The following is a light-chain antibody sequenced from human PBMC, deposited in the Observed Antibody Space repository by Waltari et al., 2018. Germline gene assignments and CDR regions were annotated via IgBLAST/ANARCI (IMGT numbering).Light chain of an antibody. Sequence: QAAPTQPPSVSGSPGQSVTISCTGASNAIGYSNAVSWYQHHPGKAPKLIIYEVTKRPSGVSDRFSGSKSANTASLTISGLQTDDEAVYYCNSYTGTNTFIFGLGTRLTVL. CDR2: EVT. V-gene: IGLV2-11*01. CDR1: SNAIGYSNA. CDR3: NSYTGTNTFI. J-gene: IGLJ1*01.